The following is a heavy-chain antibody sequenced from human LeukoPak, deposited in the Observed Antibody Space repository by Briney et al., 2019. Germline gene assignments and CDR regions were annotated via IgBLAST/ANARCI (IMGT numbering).Heavy chain of an antibody. CDR1: GFTFTSYW. CDR3: ATGARGKN. Sequence: PGGSLRLSCTASGFTFTSYWMSWVRQAPGKGLEWVAKINQDGGEKDYVDSVKGRFTISRDNAKNSVYLQMNSLRPEDTAVYYCATGARGKNWGQGTLVTVPS. CDR2: INQDGGEK. V-gene: IGHV3-7*01. J-gene: IGHJ4*02.